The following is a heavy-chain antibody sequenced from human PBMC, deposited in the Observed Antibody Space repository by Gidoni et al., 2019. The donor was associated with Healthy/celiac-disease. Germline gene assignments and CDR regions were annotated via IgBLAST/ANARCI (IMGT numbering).Heavy chain of an antibody. CDR2: IRGSGGST. CDR3: AKDLIGPLTAYYFDY. J-gene: IGHJ4*02. CDR1: AFTFGSYA. V-gene: IGHV3-23*01. Sequence: EVQLFESGGGLVQPGGSLRLSCPASAFTFGSYAMSWVRQAPWKGLEWVAAIRGSGGSTYYADSVKGRFTISRDNSKNTLYLQMNSLRAEDTAVYYCAKDLIGPLTAYYFDYWGQGTLVTVSS.